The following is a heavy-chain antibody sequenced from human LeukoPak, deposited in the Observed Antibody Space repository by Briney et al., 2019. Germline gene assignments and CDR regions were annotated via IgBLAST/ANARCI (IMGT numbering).Heavy chain of an antibody. CDR1: GFTFSSYS. J-gene: IGHJ4*02. CDR2: ISSSSSYI. D-gene: IGHD4-17*01. V-gene: IGHV3-21*01. CDR3: ARARGGDYGDPVTFDY. Sequence: PGGSLRLSCAASGFTFSSYSMNWVRQAPGKGLEWVSSISSSSSYIYYADSVKGRFTISRDNAKNSLYLQMNSLRAEDTAVYYCARARGGDYGDPVTFDYWGQGTLVTVSS.